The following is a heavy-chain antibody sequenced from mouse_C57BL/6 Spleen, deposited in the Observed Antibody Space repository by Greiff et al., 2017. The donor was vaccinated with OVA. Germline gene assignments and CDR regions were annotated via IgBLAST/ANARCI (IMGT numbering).Heavy chain of an antibody. V-gene: IGHV1-64*01. Sequence: QVQLQQPGAELVKPGASVKLSCKASGYTFTSYWMHWVKQRPGQGLEWIGMIHPNSGSTNYNEKFKSKATLTVDKSSSTAYMQLSSLTSEDSAVYYCARALDSSGPLAYWGQGTLVTVSA. CDR1: GYTFTSYW. CDR3: ARALDSSGPLAY. D-gene: IGHD3-2*02. J-gene: IGHJ3*01. CDR2: IHPNSGST.